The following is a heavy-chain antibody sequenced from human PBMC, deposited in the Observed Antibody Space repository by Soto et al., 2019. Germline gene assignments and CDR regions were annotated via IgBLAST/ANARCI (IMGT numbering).Heavy chain of an antibody. Sequence: PGGSLRLSCAASGFTFSSYAMHWVRQAPGKGLEWVAVISYDGSNKYYAGSVKGRFTISRDNSKNTLYLQMNSLRAEDTAVYYCARDVVREYYYDSSGSPSDAFDIWGQGTMVTVSS. CDR3: ARDVVREYYYDSSGSPSDAFDI. D-gene: IGHD3-22*01. J-gene: IGHJ3*02. V-gene: IGHV3-30-3*01. CDR2: ISYDGSNK. CDR1: GFTFSSYA.